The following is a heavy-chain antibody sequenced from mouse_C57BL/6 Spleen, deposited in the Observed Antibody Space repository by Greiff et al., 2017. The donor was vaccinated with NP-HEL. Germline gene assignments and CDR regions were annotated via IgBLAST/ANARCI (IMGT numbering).Heavy chain of an antibody. V-gene: IGHV5-9*01. CDR2: ISGGGGNT. CDR3: ASSPYDYEFAY. Sequence: EVKLMESGGGLVKPGGSLKLSCAASGFTFSSYTMSWVRQTPEKRLEWVATISGGGGNTYYPDSVKGRFTISRDNAKNTLYLQMSSLRSEDTALYYCASSPYDYEFAYWGQGTLVTVSA. J-gene: IGHJ3*01. CDR1: GFTFSSYT. D-gene: IGHD2-4*01.